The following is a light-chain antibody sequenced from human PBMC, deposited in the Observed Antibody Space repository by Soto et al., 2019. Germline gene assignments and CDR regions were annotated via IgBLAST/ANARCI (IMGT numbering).Light chain of an antibody. CDR1: QGISNY. J-gene: IGKJ5*01. CDR3: QQSYDTLAIT. Sequence: DIQMTQSPSSLSASVGDRVTITCRASQGISNYLAWYQQKPGTVPDLLIYAASTLQSGVPSRFSGSGSGTDFTLTISSLQPEDFATYYCQQSYDTLAITFGQGTRLEI. CDR2: AAS. V-gene: IGKV1-27*01.